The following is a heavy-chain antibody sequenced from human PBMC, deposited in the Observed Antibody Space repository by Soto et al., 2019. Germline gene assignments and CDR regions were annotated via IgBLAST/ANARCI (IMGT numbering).Heavy chain of an antibody. J-gene: IGHJ6*02. V-gene: IGHV1-69*12. CDR3: ARDPTITIFGVVIVGYGMDV. Sequence: QVQLVQSGAEVKKPGSSVKVSCKASGGTFSSYAISWVRQAPGQGLEWMGGIIPIFGTANYAQKFQGRVTITADESTGTAYMELGSLRSEDTAVYYCARDPTITIFGVVIVGYGMDVWGQGTTVTVSS. CDR1: GGTFSSYA. D-gene: IGHD3-3*01. CDR2: IIPIFGTA.